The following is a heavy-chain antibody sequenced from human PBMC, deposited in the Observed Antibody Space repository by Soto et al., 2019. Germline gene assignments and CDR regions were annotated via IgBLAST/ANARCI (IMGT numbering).Heavy chain of an antibody. CDR3: ARAVVVAATQKYFQR. V-gene: IGHV4-34*01. Sequence: QVQLQQWGAGLLKPSETLSLTCAVYGGSFSGYYWSWIRQPPGKGLEWLGEINHSGSTNYNPSLKRRVPISVDTSKNQFSLKLSSVTAADTTVYYCARAVVVAATQKYFQRWGQGTLFTVSS. J-gene: IGHJ1*01. CDR1: GGSFSGYY. CDR2: INHSGST. D-gene: IGHD2-15*01.